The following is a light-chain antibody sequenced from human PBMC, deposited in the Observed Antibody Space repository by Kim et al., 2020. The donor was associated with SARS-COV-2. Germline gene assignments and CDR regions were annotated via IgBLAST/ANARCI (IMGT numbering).Light chain of an antibody. J-gene: IGKJ2*03. Sequence: EIVLTQSPASLSLSPGERATLSCRASQSVRSNYLAWYQQKVGQAPRLLIYGASNRATGIPDRFSGSGSGSGTDFTLTISRLEPEDFAVYHCHQYGRSPPFSFGQGTKLEI. CDR2: GAS. CDR3: HQYGRSPPFS. V-gene: IGKV3-20*01. CDR1: QSVRSNY.